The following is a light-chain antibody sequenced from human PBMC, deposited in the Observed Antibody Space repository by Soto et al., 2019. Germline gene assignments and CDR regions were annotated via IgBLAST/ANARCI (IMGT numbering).Light chain of an antibody. CDR1: IRDIGVYNY. J-gene: IGLJ2*01. V-gene: IGLV2-14*01. CDR3: TSYRGRGTHEI. CDR2: YVT. Sequence: QAALTQPASVSGSPGESMTSCGTGTIRDIGVYNYVSWHQQHPGKAPKLMISYVTNRPSGISNRFSGSKSGNTASRTISGLQAEDAADYYCTSYRGRGTHEIFGGGTQLTVL.